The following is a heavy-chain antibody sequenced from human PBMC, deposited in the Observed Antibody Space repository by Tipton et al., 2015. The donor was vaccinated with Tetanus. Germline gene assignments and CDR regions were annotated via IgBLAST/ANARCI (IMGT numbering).Heavy chain of an antibody. Sequence: QLVQSGAEVKKPGASVKVSCKASGYTFTGYYMHWVRQAPGQGLEWMGWINPNSGGTNYAQKFQGRVTMTRDTSISTAYMELSRLRSDDTAVYYCARAGAEVPRKNTVTMYYWGQGTLVTVSS. CDR3: ARAGAEVPRKNTVTMYY. D-gene: IGHD4-17*01. J-gene: IGHJ4*02. CDR2: INPNSGGT. V-gene: IGHV1-2*02. CDR1: GYTFTGYY.